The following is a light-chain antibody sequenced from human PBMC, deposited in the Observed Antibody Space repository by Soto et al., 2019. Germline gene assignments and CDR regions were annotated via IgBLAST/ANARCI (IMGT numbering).Light chain of an antibody. V-gene: IGLV2-14*01. Sequence: QSALTQPASVSGSPGQSITISCTGTISDVGGYNYVSWYKHHPGKAPKLMIYEISNRPSGVSNRFSGSKSGNTASLTISGLQAEDEADYYCSSYASSSTPVFGTGTKVT. CDR2: EIS. CDR1: ISDVGGYNY. J-gene: IGLJ1*01. CDR3: SSYASSSTPV.